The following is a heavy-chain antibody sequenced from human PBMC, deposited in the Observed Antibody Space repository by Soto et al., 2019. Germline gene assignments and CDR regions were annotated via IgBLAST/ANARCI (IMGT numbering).Heavy chain of an antibody. D-gene: IGHD5-18*01. J-gene: IGHJ4*02. CDR3: AKGSTAMTYFDY. V-gene: IGHV3-30*18. CDR2: ISYDGSNK. Sequence: QVQLVESGGGVVQPGRALRLSCAASGFTFSSYGMHWVRQATGKGLEWVAVISYDGSNKYYADSVKGRFTISRDNSKNSMYLQMKSLRAEDTAVYYWAKGSTAMTYFDYWGQGTLVTVSS. CDR1: GFTFSSYG.